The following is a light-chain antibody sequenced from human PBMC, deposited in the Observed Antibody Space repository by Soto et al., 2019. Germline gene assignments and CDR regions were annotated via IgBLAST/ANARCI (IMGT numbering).Light chain of an antibody. CDR3: QHYVTSPWT. Sequence: EIVLTQSPGTLSLSGGERATLSCRASQSVSSNYLAWYQQKPGQAPRLLIYGASSRATGIPDRFSGSGSGTDFTLTISRLEPEDFAVYYCQHYVTSPWTFGQGTKVEIK. CDR1: QSVSSNY. V-gene: IGKV3-20*01. CDR2: GAS. J-gene: IGKJ1*01.